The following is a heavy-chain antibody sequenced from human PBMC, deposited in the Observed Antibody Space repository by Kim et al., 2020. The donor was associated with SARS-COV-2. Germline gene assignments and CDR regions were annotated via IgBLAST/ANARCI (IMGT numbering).Heavy chain of an antibody. CDR3: ANNFGGGYSSGWYDY. J-gene: IGHJ4*02. D-gene: IGHD6-19*01. CDR1: GFTFSSYG. CDR2: IWYDGSNK. Sequence: GGSLRLSCAASGFTFSSYGMHWVRQAPGKGLEWVAVIWYDGSNKYYADSVKGRFTISRDNSKNTLYLQMNSLRAEDTAVYYCANNFGGGYSSGWYDYWGQGTLVTVSS. V-gene: IGHV3-33*06.